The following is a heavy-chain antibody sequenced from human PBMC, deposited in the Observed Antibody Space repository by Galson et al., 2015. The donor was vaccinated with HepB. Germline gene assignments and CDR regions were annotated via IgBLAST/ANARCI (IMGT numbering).Heavy chain of an antibody. CDR3: ARDLLMGHTRGIFDI. CDR1: GFTFSYYS. Sequence: SLRLSCAASGFTFSYYSMNWVRQSPGKGLEWVSAISGSSDYLYYADSVRGRFTISRDNTKNSLYLQMNGLRADDTALYYCARDLLMGHTRGIFDIWGQGTPVAVSS. CDR2: ISGSSDYL. J-gene: IGHJ3*02. D-gene: IGHD2-8*02. V-gene: IGHV3-21*06.